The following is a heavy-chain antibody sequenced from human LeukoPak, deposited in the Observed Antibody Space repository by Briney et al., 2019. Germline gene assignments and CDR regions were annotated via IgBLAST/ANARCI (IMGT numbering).Heavy chain of an antibody. CDR3: ASRGGNQKGGRAFDI. J-gene: IGHJ3*02. Sequence: SETLSLTCGVSGGAITNYYWNWIRQAPGKGLEWLGYIYYTGSTTYNPSVKSRITISLDTSKKQISLKLRSVTAEDTAAYYCASRGGNQKGGRAFDIWGQGTMVTVSS. D-gene: IGHD4-23*01. V-gene: IGHV4-59*01. CDR1: GGAITNYY. CDR2: IYYTGST.